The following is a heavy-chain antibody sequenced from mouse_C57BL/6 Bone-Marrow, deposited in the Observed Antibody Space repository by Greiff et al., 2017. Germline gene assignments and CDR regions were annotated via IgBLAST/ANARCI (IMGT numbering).Heavy chain of an antibody. CDR3: ARIHYGSSYRH. CDR1: GYTFTSYG. Sequence: QVQLQQSGAELARPGASVKLSCKASGYTFTSYGISWVKQRTGQGLEWIGEIYPRSGNTYYNEKFKGKATLTADKSSSTAYLELRSLTSEDSAVYFCARIHYGSSYRHWGQGTTLTVSS. CDR2: IYPRSGNT. J-gene: IGHJ2*01. D-gene: IGHD1-1*01. V-gene: IGHV1-81*01.